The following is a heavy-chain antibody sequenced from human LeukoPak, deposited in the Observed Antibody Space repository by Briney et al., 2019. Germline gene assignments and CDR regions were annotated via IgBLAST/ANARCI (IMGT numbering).Heavy chain of an antibody. J-gene: IGHJ6*03. CDR1: GVSFSGYY. CDR2: INHSGST. CDR3: ARVNRAYYYGSGSYSPPYYYYYMDV. D-gene: IGHD3-10*01. V-gene: IGHV4-34*01. Sequence: ASETLSLTCAVYGVSFSGYYWSWIRQPPGKGLEWIGEINHSGSTNYNPSLKSRVTISVDTSKNQFSLKLSSVTAADTAVYYCARVNRAYYYGSGSYSPPYYYYYMDVWGKGTTVTISS.